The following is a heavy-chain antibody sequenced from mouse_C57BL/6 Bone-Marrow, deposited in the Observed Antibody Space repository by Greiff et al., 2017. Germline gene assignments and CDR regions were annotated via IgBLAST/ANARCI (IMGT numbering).Heavy chain of an antibody. D-gene: IGHD2-3*01. Sequence: EVNVVESGGGLVKPGGSLNLSCAAPVFTFSDYGMHWVRQAPERGLEWVAYISSGSSIIYFADTVKGRFTISRDNAKNTLLLQMTSLRFEDTAMYYCSRTYDGYGGFAYWGQGTLVTVTA. CDR1: VFTFSDYG. J-gene: IGHJ3*01. V-gene: IGHV5-17*01. CDR3: SRTYDGYGGFAY. CDR2: ISSGSSII.